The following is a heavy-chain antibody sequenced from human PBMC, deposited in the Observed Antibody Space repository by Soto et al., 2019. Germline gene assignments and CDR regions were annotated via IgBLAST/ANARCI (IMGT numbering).Heavy chain of an antibody. CDR1: GGSISSGGYY. V-gene: IGHV4-31*01. CDR2: IYYSGST. D-gene: IGHD3-22*01. CDR3: ARAMGGSYDSSGGSFDY. J-gene: IGHJ4*02. Sequence: QVQLQESGPGLVKPSQTLSLTCTVSGGSISSGGYYWSWIRQHPGKGLEWIGYIYYSGSTYYNPSLRSQVTLSVAPPKNQSPLKLGSGTAADTAVYSCARAMGGSYDSSGGSFDYWGQGTLVTVSP.